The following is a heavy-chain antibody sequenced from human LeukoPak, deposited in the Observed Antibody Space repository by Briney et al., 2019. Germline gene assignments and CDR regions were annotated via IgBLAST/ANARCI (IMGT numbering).Heavy chain of an antibody. J-gene: IGHJ5*02. D-gene: IGHD3-9*01. Sequence: GASVTVSCKASGYTFTSYDINWVRQAAGQGLEWMGWMNPNSGNTDYAQKFQGRVTITRTTSITTAYMDLTSLTSEHTAVYYCARARDPYYDILTGYPAAIDPWGQGTLVTVSS. CDR2: MNPNSGNT. CDR1: GYTFTSYD. V-gene: IGHV1-8*01. CDR3: ARARDPYYDILTGYPAAIDP.